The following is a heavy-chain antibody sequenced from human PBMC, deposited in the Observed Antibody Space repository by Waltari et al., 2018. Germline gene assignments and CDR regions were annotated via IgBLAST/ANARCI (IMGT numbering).Heavy chain of an antibody. J-gene: IGHJ6*03. CDR3: ARISSGPAVYYYYYMDV. Sequence: QVQLQESGPGLVKPSETLSLTCTVSGGSISSYYWSWIRQPPGKGLEWIGYIYYSGSTNYNPPLKSRVTISVDTSKNQFSLKLSSVTAADTAVYYCARISSGPAVYYYYYMDVWGKGTTVTISS. CDR1: GGSISSYY. CDR2: IYYSGST. V-gene: IGHV4-59*01.